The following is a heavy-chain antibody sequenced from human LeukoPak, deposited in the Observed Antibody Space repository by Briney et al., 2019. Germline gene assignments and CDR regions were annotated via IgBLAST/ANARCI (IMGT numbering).Heavy chain of an antibody. Sequence: GGSLRLSCAASGFTFSSYAMHWVRQAPGKGLEWVAVISYDGSNKYYADSVKGRFTISRDNSKNTLYLQMNSLRAEDTAVYYCARDGYDYGDRAEYFQHWGQGTLVTVSS. CDR2: ISYDGSNK. D-gene: IGHD4-17*01. CDR3: ARDGYDYGDRAEYFQH. J-gene: IGHJ1*01. CDR1: GFTFSSYA. V-gene: IGHV3-30-3*01.